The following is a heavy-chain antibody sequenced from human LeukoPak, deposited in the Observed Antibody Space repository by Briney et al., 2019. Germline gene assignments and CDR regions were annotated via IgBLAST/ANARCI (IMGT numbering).Heavy chain of an antibody. D-gene: IGHD3-10*01. J-gene: IGHJ4*02. CDR1: GGTFSSYA. CDR2: IIPIFGTA. CDR3: ARGSGTNYYGSGSFDY. Sequence: GASVKVSCKASGGTFSSYAISWVRQAPGQGLEWMGGIIPIFGTANYAQKCQGRVTITADESTSTVYMELSSLRSEDTAVYYCARGSGTNYYGSGSFDYWGQGTLVTVSS. V-gene: IGHV1-69*13.